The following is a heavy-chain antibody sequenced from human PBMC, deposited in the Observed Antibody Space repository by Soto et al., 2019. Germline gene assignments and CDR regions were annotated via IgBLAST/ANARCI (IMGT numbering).Heavy chain of an antibody. J-gene: IGHJ6*02. D-gene: IGHD6-13*01. V-gene: IGHV1-69*01. CDR3: AGSIAAAGTGGPSYDYYYGMDV. CDR2: IIPIFGTA. CDR1: GGTFSSYA. Sequence: QVQLVQSGAEVKKPGSSVKVSCKASGGTFSSYAISWLRQAPGQGLEWMGGIIPIFGTANYAQKFQGRVTITADESTRTAYMDLSSLRSEDTAVYYCAGSIAAAGTGGPSYDYYYGMDVWGQGTTVTVSS.